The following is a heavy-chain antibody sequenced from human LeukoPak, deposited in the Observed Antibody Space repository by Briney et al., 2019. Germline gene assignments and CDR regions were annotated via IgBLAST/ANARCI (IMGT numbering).Heavy chain of an antibody. V-gene: IGHV4-59*01. CDR3: ARGGRSNWFDP. J-gene: IGHJ5*02. Sequence: NPSETLSLTCTVSGGSISSYYWSWIRQPTGKGLEWIGYIYYSGSTKYNPSLKSRVTISVDTSKNQFSLKLSSVTAADTAVYYCARGGRSNWFDPWGQGTLVTVSS. D-gene: IGHD3-16*01. CDR1: GGSISSYY. CDR2: IYYSGST.